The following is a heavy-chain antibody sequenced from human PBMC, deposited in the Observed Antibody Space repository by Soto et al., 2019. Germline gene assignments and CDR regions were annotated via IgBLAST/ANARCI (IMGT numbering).Heavy chain of an antibody. J-gene: IGHJ5*02. Sequence: SETLSLTCTVSGGSINSGGFYWSWIRQHPGKGLEWIGTIYSRENTYYNPSLLSRVTISVDTSKNQFSLKLSSVTAADTAVYYCAREVALRFDPWGQGTLVTVSS. CDR3: AREVALRFDP. CDR1: GGSINSGGFY. V-gene: IGHV4-39*02. D-gene: IGHD2-15*01. CDR2: IYSRENT.